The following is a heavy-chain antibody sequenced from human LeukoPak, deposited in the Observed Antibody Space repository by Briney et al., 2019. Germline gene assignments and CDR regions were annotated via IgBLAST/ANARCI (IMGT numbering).Heavy chain of an antibody. D-gene: IGHD3-16*01. CDR3: ARTLGSKAFDI. CDR1: GYTFTSYD. V-gene: IGHV1-8*01. J-gene: IGHJ3*02. CDR2: MNPNSGNT. Sequence: ASVKVSCKASGYTFTSYDINWVGQATGQGREGMGWMNPNSGNTGYAQKFQGRVTMTRNTSISTAYLELSSLRSDDTAVYYCARTLGSKAFDIWGQGTMVTVSS.